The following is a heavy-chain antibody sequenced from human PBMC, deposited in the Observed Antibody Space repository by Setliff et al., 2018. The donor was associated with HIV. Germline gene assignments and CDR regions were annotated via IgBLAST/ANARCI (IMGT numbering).Heavy chain of an antibody. J-gene: IGHJ6*03. CDR3: ARGVNPTYYDFWSGDYMRKYYYYYMDV. D-gene: IGHD3-3*01. V-gene: IGHV4-34*01. CDR1: GRSLSGYY. Sequence: SETLSLTCAVYGRSLSGYYWSWIRQPPGKGLEWIGEINQSGSTNYNPSLKSRVTISVDTSKNQFSLKLSSVTAADTAVYYCARGVNPTYYDFWSGDYMRKYYYYYMDVWGKGTTVTVSS. CDR2: INQSGST.